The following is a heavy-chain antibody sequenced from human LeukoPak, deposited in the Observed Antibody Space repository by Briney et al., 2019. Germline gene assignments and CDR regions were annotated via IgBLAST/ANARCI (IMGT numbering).Heavy chain of an antibody. D-gene: IGHD3-3*01. CDR1: GGPFSGYY. CDR2: INHSGST. CDR3: ARGHPVFDFWSGYYASGFDY. V-gene: IGHV4-34*01. Sequence: SETLSLTCAVYGGPFSGYYWSWIRQPPGKGLEWIGEINHSGSTNYNPSLKSRVTISVDTSKNQFSLKLSSVTAADTALFYGARGHPVFDFWSGYYASGFDYWGHGILITVSS. J-gene: IGHJ4*01.